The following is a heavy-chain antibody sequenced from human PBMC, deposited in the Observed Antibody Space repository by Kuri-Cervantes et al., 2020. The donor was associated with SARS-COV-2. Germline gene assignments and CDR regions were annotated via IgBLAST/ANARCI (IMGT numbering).Heavy chain of an antibody. D-gene: IGHD2-2*01. CDR2: ISYDGSNK. V-gene: IGHV3-30*03. J-gene: IGHJ6*02. CDR1: GFTFSSYG. CDR3: ARGLRTSRVYYYYGMDV. Sequence: GESLKISCAASGFTFSSYGMHWVRQAPGKGLEWVAVISYDGSNKYYADSVKGRFTISRDNSKNTLYLQMNSLRAEDTAVYYCARGLRTSRVYYYYGMDVWGQGTTVTVSS.